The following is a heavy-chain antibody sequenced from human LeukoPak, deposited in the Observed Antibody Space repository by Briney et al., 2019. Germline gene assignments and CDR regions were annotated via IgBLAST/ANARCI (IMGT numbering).Heavy chain of an antibody. J-gene: IGHJ4*02. V-gene: IGHV3-53*01. D-gene: IGHD4-17*01. CDR1: GFTFSDYY. CDR3: ARRAGEYSHPYDY. CDR2: IYSGGNT. Sequence: GGSLRLSCAASGFTFSDYYMSWIRQAPGKGLEWVSFIYSGGNTHYSDSVKGRFTISRDNSKNTLYLQMNSLRAEDTAVYYCARRAGEYSHPYDYWGQGTLVTVSS.